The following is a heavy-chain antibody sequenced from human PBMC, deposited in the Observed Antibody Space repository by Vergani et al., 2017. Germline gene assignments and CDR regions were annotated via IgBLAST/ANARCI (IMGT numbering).Heavy chain of an antibody. CDR1: GFTLSNYD. CDR3: AKHFRGWGIDY. J-gene: IGHJ4*02. V-gene: IGHV3-30*02. D-gene: IGHD3-16*01. CDR2: IKFDGSNQ. Sequence: QVQLVESGGGVVQRGGSLRLPCATSGFTLSNYDMQWIRQGPGKGLEFVAFIKFDGSNQNYADSVKGRFTLSRDFSKNTLYLQMNSLRTDDTATYYCAKHFRGWGIDYWGQGTQVIVSS.